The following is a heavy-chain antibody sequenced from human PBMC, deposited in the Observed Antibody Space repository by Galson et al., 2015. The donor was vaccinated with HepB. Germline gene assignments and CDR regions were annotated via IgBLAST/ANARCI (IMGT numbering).Heavy chain of an antibody. CDR2: ISAYNGNT. Sequence: SVKVSCKASGYTFTSYGISWVRQAPGQGLEWMGWISAYNGNTNYAQKLQGRVTMTTDTSTSTAYMELRSLRSDDTAVYYCARDLYYSSGYYYFDYWGQGTLVTVSS. CDR3: ARDLYYSSGYYYFDY. D-gene: IGHD3-22*01. CDR1: GYTFTSYG. J-gene: IGHJ4*02. V-gene: IGHV1-18*04.